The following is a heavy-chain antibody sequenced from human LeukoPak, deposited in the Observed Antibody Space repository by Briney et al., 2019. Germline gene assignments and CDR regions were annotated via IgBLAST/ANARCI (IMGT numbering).Heavy chain of an antibody. CDR2: INPNSGGT. V-gene: IGHV1-2*06. CDR3: ARVWIAVAGTRGYYFDY. J-gene: IGHJ4*02. Sequence: ASVKVSCKASGYTFTGYYMHWVRQAPGQGLEWMGRINPNSGGTNYAQKFQGRVTMTRDTSISTAYMELSRLRSDDTAVYYYARVWIAVAGTRGYYFDYWGQGTLVTVSS. CDR1: GYTFTGYY. D-gene: IGHD6-19*01.